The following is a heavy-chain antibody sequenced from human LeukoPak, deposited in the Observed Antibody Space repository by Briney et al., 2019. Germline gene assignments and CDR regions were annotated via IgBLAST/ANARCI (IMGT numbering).Heavy chain of an antibody. CDR3: ARVRDSSGYYVHAFDI. V-gene: IGHV4-30-4*08. CDR2: IYYSGST. Sequence: SETLSLTCTVSGGSISSGDYYWSWIRQPPGKGLEWIGYIYYSGSTYYNPSLKSRVTISVDTSKNQFSLKLSSVTAADTAVYYCARVRDSSGYYVHAFDIWGQGTMVTVSS. J-gene: IGHJ3*02. CDR1: GGSISSGDYY. D-gene: IGHD3-22*01.